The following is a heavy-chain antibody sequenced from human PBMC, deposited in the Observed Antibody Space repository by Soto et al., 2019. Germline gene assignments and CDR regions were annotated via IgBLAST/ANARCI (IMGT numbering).Heavy chain of an antibody. CDR3: ARQTRPRNWFDP. J-gene: IGHJ5*02. Sequence: PGGSLRLSCAASGFTFSSYGMHWVRQAPGKGLEWVAVISYDGSNKYYADSVKGRFTISRDNSKNTLYLQMNSLRAEDTAVYYCARQTRPRNWFDPWGQGTLVTVSS. CDR1: GFTFSSYG. V-gene: IGHV3-30*03. CDR2: ISYDGSNK.